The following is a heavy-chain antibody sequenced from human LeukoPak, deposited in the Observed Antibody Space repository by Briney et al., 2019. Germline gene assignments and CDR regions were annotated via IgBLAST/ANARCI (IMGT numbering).Heavy chain of an antibody. D-gene: IGHD3-10*01. CDR3: AREGRDYYGSGSYSDAFDI. Sequence: PGGSLRLSCPAPGFTVSSNYMSWVPQAPGKGREWVSVFYSGGITYYAHSLKGRFTISRGNSKNTLYLQMNSLRAEDTAVYYCAREGRDYYGSGSYSDAFDIWGQGTMVTVSS. J-gene: IGHJ3*02. CDR1: GFTVSSNY. CDR2: FYSGGIT. V-gene: IGHV3-53*01.